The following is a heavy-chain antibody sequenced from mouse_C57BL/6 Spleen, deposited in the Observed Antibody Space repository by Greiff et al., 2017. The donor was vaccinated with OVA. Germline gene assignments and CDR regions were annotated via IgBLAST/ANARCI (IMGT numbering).Heavy chain of an antibody. Sequence: VQLQQPGAELVKPGASVKLSCKASGYTFTSYFLPFFPPLPFPVLSWIGMIHPNSGSTNYNEKFKSKATLTVDKSSSTAYMQLSSLTSEDSAVYYCALWDGYYGYFDYWGQGTTLTVSS. CDR1: GYTFTSYF. CDR2: IHPNSGST. J-gene: IGHJ2*01. D-gene: IGHD2-3*01. V-gene: IGHV1-64*01. CDR3: ALWDGYYGYFDY.